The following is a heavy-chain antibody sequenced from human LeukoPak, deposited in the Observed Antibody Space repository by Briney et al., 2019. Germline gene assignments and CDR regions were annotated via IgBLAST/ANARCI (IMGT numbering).Heavy chain of an antibody. V-gene: IGHV6-1*01. CDR1: GDIVSSNSVT. D-gene: IGHD2-2*01. Sequence: SQTLSLTCAISGDIVSSNSVTWNWIRQSPSRGLEWLGRTYYRSTRYNDYAVSVRGRITVNPDTSKNQFSLHLNSVTPEDTAVYYCARRLTQYDCFDPWGQGILVTVSS. J-gene: IGHJ5*02. CDR3: ARRLTQYDCFDP. CDR2: TYYRSTRYN.